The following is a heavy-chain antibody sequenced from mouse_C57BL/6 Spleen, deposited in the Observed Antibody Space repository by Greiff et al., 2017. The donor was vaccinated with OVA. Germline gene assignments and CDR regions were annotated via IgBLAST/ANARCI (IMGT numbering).Heavy chain of an antibody. D-gene: IGHD4-1*01. J-gene: IGHJ2*01. V-gene: IGHV5-6*01. CDR2: ISSGGSYT. CDR1: GFTFSSYG. CDR3: ARDSKLVFDY. Sequence: EVKLVESGGDLVKPGGSLKLSCAASGFTFSSYGMSWVRQTPDKRLEWVATISSGGSYTYYPDSVKGRFTISRDNAKNTLYLQMSSLKSEDTAMYYWARDSKLVFDYWGQGTTLTVSS.